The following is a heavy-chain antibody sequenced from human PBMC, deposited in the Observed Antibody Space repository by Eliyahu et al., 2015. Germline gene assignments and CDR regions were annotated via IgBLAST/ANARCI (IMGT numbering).Heavy chain of an antibody. CDR2: ITGSGDSR. V-gene: IGHV3-23*01. CDR3: VKEARGTEQGY. CDR1: GFTFSTYA. Sequence: EVQLLESGGGLVQPGGSLRLSCAASGFTFSTYAMTWVRQAPGAGLEWVSSITGSGDSRDYAPSVKGRITISRDNSRSTLYLQMNSLRVEDTAVYYCVKEARGTEQGYWGQGTLVTVSS. J-gene: IGHJ4*02. D-gene: IGHD3-16*01.